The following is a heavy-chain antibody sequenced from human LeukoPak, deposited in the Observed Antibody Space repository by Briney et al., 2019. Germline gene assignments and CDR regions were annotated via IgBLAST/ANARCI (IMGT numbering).Heavy chain of an antibody. V-gene: IGHV3-48*01. CDR1: GFTFSSYS. D-gene: IGHD3-10*01. J-gene: IGHJ4*02. CDR2: ISSNSTTK. CDR3: ARDRGITMVRGSSGFDY. Sequence: GGSLRLSCAASGFTFSSYSMNWVRQAPGKGLEWVSYISSNSTTKYYADSVKGRFTISRDNAKNSLYLQMNSLRAEDTAVYYCARDRGITMVRGSSGFDYWGQGTLVTVSS.